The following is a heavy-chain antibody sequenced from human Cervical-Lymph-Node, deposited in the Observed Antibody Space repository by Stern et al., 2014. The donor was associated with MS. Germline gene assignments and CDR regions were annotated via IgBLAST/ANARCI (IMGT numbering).Heavy chain of an antibody. J-gene: IGHJ6*02. CDR3: AKAGCGSDCSNFPNGMDV. CDR1: GFTFSSYG. Sequence: QVQLVQSGGGVVQPGRSLRLSCAASGFTFSSYGIHWVRQAPGRGLEWVALISYDGYNKWYADSVKGRFTSSRDNSKNTLYLQMNSLRAEDTAVYYCAKAGCGSDCSNFPNGMDVWGQGTTVTVSS. D-gene: IGHD2-21*01. V-gene: IGHV3-30*18. CDR2: ISYDGYNK.